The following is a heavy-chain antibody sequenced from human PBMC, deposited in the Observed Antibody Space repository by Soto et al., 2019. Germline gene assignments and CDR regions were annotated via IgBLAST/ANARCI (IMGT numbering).Heavy chain of an antibody. CDR2: ISYDGGNK. D-gene: IGHD6-19*01. V-gene: IGHV3-30*18. Sequence: QVQLVESGGGVVQPGRSLRLSCAASGFTFSTYGMHWVRQAPGKGLAWVAVISYDGGNKYYTDSVKDRFTISRDNSKNKVYLQMNGLRAEDTAVYFCAKDGNVFSSGWYAPSLDYWGQGALVTVSS. CDR3: AKDGNVFSSGWYAPSLDY. J-gene: IGHJ4*02. CDR1: GFTFSTYG.